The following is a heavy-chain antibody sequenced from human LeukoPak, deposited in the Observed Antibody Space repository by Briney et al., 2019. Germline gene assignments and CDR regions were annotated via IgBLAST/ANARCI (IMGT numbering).Heavy chain of an antibody. CDR1: GFTFSSYS. V-gene: IGHV3-72*01. CDR3: ARADSYYPLDY. J-gene: IGHJ4*02. CDR2: IRNKANSYTT. Sequence: GGSLRLSCAASGFTFSSYSMNWVHQAPGKGLEWVGRIRNKANSYTTYYAASVKGRFTISRDDSKNSLYLQMNSLTTEDTAVYYCARADSYYPLDYWGQGTLVTVSS. D-gene: IGHD1-26*01.